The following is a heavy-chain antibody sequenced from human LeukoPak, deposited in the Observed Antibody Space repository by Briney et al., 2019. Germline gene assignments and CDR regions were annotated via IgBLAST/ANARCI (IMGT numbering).Heavy chain of an antibody. D-gene: IGHD3-22*01. CDR1: GFTFNNYA. J-gene: IGHJ4*02. CDR3: AKNRNYYDSSFDY. CDR2: ISYDGSNK. V-gene: IGHV3-30*18. Sequence: GGSLRLSCAASGFTFNNYAMHWVRQAPGKGLEWVAVISYDGSNKYYADSVKGRFTISRDNSKNTLYLQMNSLRAEDTAVYYCAKNRNYYDSSFDYWGQGTLVTVSS.